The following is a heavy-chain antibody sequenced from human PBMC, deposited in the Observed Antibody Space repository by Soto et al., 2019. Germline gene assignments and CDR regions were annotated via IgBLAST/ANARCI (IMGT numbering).Heavy chain of an antibody. J-gene: IGHJ6*02. CDR3: ARSGRNAYYNMDV. CDR1: GYSFPTFW. D-gene: IGHD3-16*01. CDR2: IYPGDSDT. V-gene: IGHV5-51*01. Sequence: GESLKISCKGSGYSFPTFWIGWVRQMPGKGLEWMGVIYPGDSDTRYSPSFQGQVTMSADRSISTAYLQWTSLKASDTAIYYCARSGRNAYYNMDVWGQGTTVTVSS.